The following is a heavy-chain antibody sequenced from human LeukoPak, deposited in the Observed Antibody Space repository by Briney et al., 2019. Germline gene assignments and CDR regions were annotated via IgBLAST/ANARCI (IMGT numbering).Heavy chain of an antibody. V-gene: IGHV3-23*01. CDR1: GFTFSSYV. CDR3: ARYYPDCSGGKCNRWFDY. J-gene: IGHJ5*01. D-gene: IGHD2-15*01. CDR2: IDGSGDVT. Sequence: GGSLRLSCAASGFTFSSYVMTWVRQTPGKGLEWVSTIDGSGDVTHFADSVKGRFTISRDNSKNTLYLQMSSLRAEDTAIYYCARYYPDCSGGKCNRWFDYWGQGILVTVSS.